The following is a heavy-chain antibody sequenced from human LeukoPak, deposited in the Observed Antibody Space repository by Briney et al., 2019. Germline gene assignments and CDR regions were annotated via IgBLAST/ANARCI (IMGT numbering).Heavy chain of an antibody. D-gene: IGHD4-23*01. CDR3: ARDSPIGGSYYGGLGY. V-gene: IGHV1-46*01. J-gene: IGHJ4*02. CDR1: GYIFSSYY. CDR2: INPSGGST. Sequence: ASVKVSCKASGYIFSSYYMHWVRQAPGQGLEWMGIINPSGGSTSYAQKFQGRVIMTRETSTSTVYMELRSLRSEDTAVYYCARDSPIGGSYYGGLGYWGQGTLVTVSS.